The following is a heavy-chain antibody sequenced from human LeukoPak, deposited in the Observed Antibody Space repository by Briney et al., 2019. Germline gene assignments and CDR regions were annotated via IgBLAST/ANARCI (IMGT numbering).Heavy chain of an antibody. V-gene: IGHV4-39*01. CDR1: GGSISSSSYY. J-gene: IGHJ4*02. CDR2: IYYSGST. CDR3: ARIMGYDSSGYYTPLDY. Sequence: SETLSRTCTVSGGSISSSSYYWSWIRQPPGKGLEWIGSIYYSGSTYYNPSLKSRVTISVDTSKNQFPLKLSSVTAADTAVYYCARIMGYDSSGYYTPLDYWGQGTLVTASS. D-gene: IGHD3-22*01.